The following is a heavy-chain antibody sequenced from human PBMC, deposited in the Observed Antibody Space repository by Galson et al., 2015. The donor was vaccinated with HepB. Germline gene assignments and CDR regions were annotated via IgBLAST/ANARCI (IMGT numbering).Heavy chain of an antibody. CDR3: ARDTLDYDFWSGYSALNPDY. V-gene: IGHV3-33*01. J-gene: IGHJ4*02. Sequence: SLRLSCAASGFTFSSYGMHWVRQAPGKGLEWVAVIWYDGSNKYYADSVKGRFTISRDNSKNTLYLQMNSLRAEDTAVYYCARDTLDYDFWSGYSALNPDYWGQGTLVTVSS. CDR2: IWYDGSNK. CDR1: GFTFSSYG. D-gene: IGHD3-3*01.